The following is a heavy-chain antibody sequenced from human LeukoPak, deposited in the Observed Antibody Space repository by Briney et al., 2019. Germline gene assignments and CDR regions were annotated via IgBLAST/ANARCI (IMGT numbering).Heavy chain of an antibody. V-gene: IGHV4-59*11. CDR1: GGSISNHY. Sequence: PSETLSLTCTVSGGSISNHYCNWIRQSPGKELEWIGYVHYSRGTNYNPSLKSRVTISLDTSKNQFFLQLSSVTAADTAVYHCASGQGWLTNHWGRGTLVAVSS. J-gene: IGHJ5*02. CDR2: VHYSRGT. CDR3: ASGQGWLTNH. D-gene: IGHD5-12*01.